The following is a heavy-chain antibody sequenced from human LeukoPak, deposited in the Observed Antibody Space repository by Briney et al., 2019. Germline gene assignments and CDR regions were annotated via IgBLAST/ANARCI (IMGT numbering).Heavy chain of an antibody. Sequence: PGGSLRLSCAASGFTFHNYGMSWVRHVPGKGLEWVSSINANGDSTAYADSVKGRFSISRDSSKNILYLQMNSLRAEDTAVYYCAKDRCSNGVGCYYYYMDVWGKGTTVTISS. CDR2: INANGDST. CDR3: AKDRCSNGVGCYYYYMDV. V-gene: IGHV3-20*04. CDR1: GFTFHNYG. D-gene: IGHD2-8*01. J-gene: IGHJ6*03.